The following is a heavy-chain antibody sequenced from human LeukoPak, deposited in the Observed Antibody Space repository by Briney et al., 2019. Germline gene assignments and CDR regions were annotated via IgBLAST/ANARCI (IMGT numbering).Heavy chain of an antibody. J-gene: IGHJ4*02. CDR2: ITSSSDST. V-gene: IGHV3-48*02. D-gene: IGHD4-23*01. CDR1: GFAFGKFS. Sequence: PGGSLRLSCAAPGFAFGKFSMNWVRQAPGKGLEWITYITSSSDSTYYADSVKGRFTISRDNAKNSLYLQMNSLRDEDTALYYCARAIASYGNSAYWGQGILVTVSS. CDR3: ARAIASYGNSAY.